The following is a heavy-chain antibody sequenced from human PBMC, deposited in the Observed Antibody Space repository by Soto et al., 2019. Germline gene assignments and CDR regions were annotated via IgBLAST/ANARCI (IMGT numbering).Heavy chain of an antibody. D-gene: IGHD3-3*01. V-gene: IGHV3-30*18. J-gene: IGHJ5*02. CDR2: ISYDGSNK. CDR3: AKDGAYYDFWSGYGEMGWFDP. CDR1: GFTFSSYG. Sequence: QVQLVESGGGVVQPGRSLRLSCAASGFTFSSYGMHWVRQAPGKGLEWVAVISYDGSNKYYADSVKGRFTISRDNSKNTLDLQMNSLRAEDKAVYYCAKDGAYYDFWSGYGEMGWFDPWGQGTLVTVSS.